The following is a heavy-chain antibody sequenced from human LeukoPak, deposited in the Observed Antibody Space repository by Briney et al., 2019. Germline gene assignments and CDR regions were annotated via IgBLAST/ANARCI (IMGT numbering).Heavy chain of an antibody. D-gene: IGHD3-22*01. CDR3: ARDYYDSSGYYYTHYLDY. CDR1: GYTFTGYY. J-gene: IGHJ4*02. Sequence: ASVTVSCQASGYTFTGYYMHWVRQAAGQGLEWMGWINPNSGGTKYAQKFQGRVTMTRDTSNSTAYMELSRLRSDDTAVYYCARDYYDSSGYYYTHYLDYWGQGTLVTVSS. CDR2: INPNSGGT. V-gene: IGHV1-2*02.